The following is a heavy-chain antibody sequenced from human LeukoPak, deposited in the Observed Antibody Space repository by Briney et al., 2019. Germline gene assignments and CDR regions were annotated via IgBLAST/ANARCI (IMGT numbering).Heavy chain of an antibody. CDR2: IYYSGST. J-gene: IGHJ4*02. CDR1: GGSISSSSYY. V-gene: IGHV4-39*01. Sequence: TSETLSLTCTVSGGSISSSSYYWGWIRQPPGRGLEWIGSIYYSGSTYYNPSLKSRVTISVDTSKNQFSLKLSSVTAADTAVYYCARHLELVVITLWSPYYFDYWGQGTLVTVSS. CDR3: ARHLELVVITLWSPYYFDY. D-gene: IGHD3-22*01.